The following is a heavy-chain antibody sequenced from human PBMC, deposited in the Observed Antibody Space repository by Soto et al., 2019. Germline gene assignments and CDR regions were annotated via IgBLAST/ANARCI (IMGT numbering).Heavy chain of an antibody. CDR1: GSSVSSEIHY. V-gene: IGHV4-61*01. Sequence: SETLSLTCTVSGSSVSSEIHYWSWIRQTPGKVLEWIGYIYYTGSTNYNPSLKGRVTMSVDTSRDQVSLRLRSVTRADTAVYYCARDQYDFRSGSYYYAMEVWGQGTKVTVSS. CDR2: IYYTGST. CDR3: ARDQYDFRSGSYYYAMEV. D-gene: IGHD3-3*01. J-gene: IGHJ6*02.